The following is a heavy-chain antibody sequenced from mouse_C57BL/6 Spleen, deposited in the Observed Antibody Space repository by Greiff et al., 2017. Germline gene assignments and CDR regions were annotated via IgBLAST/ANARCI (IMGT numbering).Heavy chain of an antibody. CDR3: ARIFITTVVARDYYARDY. V-gene: IGHV2-2*01. D-gene: IGHD1-1*01. CDR2: IWSGGST. CDR1: GFSLTSYG. Sequence: QVQLQQPGPGLVQPSQSLSITCTVSGFSLTSYGVHWVRQSPGKGLEWLGVIWSGGSTDYNAAFISRLSISKDNSKSQVFFKMNSLQADDTAIYYCARIFITTVVARDYYARDYWGQGTSVTVSS. J-gene: IGHJ4*01.